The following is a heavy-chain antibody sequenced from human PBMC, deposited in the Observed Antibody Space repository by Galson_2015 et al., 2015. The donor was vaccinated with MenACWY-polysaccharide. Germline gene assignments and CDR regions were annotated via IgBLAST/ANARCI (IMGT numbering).Heavy chain of an antibody. CDR3: GRVYPGNYYAMDV. CDR2: IYASDSET. CDR1: GYRFAGYW. V-gene: IGHV5-51*01. D-gene: IGHD2-8*01. J-gene: IGHJ6*02. Sequence: QSGAEVKKPGESLRISCKVSGYRFAGYWIGWVRQMSGKGLEWMGIIYASDSETRYNPSFQGQVTITADRSTSTAYLHLGSPKASDTAMYYCGRVYPGNYYAMDVWGQGTTVIVTS.